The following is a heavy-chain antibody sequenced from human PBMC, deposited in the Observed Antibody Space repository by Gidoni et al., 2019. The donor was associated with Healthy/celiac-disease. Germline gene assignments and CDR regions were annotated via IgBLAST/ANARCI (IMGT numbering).Heavy chain of an antibody. V-gene: IGHV4-39*01. Sequence: QLQLQESGPGLVKPSETLSLTCTVSGGSISSSSYYWGWIRQPPGKGLEWIGSIYYSGSTYYNPSLKSRVTISVDTSKNQFSLKLSSVTAADTAVYYCARRKGIAAAGLCFDIWGQGTMVTVSS. J-gene: IGHJ3*02. CDR2: IYYSGST. CDR3: ARRKGIAAAGLCFDI. D-gene: IGHD6-13*01. CDR1: GGSISSSSYY.